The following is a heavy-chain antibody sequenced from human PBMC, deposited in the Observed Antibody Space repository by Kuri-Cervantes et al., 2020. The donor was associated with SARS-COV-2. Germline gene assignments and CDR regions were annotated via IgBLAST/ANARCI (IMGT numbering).Heavy chain of an antibody. D-gene: IGHD3-9*01. V-gene: IGHV2-70*01. CDR1: GFSLSTSGMR. Sequence: SGPTLVKPTQTLTLTCTFSGFSLSTSGMRVSWIRQPPGKALEWLALIDWDDDKYYSTSLKTRLTISKDTSKNQVVLTMTNMDPVDTATYYCARIRSGYYDILTGYYYDAFDIWGQGTMVTVPS. CDR2: IDWDDDK. J-gene: IGHJ3*02. CDR3: ARIRSGYYDILTGYYYDAFDI.